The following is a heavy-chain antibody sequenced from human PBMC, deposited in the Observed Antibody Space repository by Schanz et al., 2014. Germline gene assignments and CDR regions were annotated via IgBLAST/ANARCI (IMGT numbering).Heavy chain of an antibody. J-gene: IGHJ5*02. D-gene: IGHD3-10*01. CDR1: GYTFTSYY. CDR2: INPTGGATT. Sequence: QVQLVQSGAEVKKPGASVKVSCKASGYTFTSYYVHWVRQAPGQGLEWMGIINPTGGATTSYAQKFQGRVTVTRDTSTTTVYMELSSLRSDDTAVYYCASEGMGSNWLDPWGQGTLVTVSS. CDR3: ASEGMGSNWLDP. V-gene: IGHV1-46*01.